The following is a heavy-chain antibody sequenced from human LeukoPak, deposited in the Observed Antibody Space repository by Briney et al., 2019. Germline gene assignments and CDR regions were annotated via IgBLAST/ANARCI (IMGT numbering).Heavy chain of an antibody. J-gene: IGHJ6*03. CDR1: GFTFSSYA. Sequence: GGSLRLSCAASGFTFSSYAMHWVRQAPGKGLEWVAVISYDGSNKYYADSVKGRFTISRDNSKNTLYLQMNSLRAGDTAVYYCVRWGTYSSSGYYYYYMDVWGKGTTVTVSS. CDR3: VRWGTYSSSGYYYYYMDV. CDR2: ISYDGSNK. V-gene: IGHV3-30*04. D-gene: IGHD6-13*01.